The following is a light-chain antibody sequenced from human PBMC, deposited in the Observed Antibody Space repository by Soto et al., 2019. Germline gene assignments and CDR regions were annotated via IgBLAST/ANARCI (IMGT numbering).Light chain of an antibody. Sequence: EIVLTQSPATLSLSPGERATLSCRASQSVSSYLAWYQQKPGQAPRLLLYEASNRATGIPARFSGSGSGTDFTLTISTLEPEDFAIYYCLHRSDWPPITFGQGTRLEIK. V-gene: IGKV3-11*01. CDR2: EAS. CDR1: QSVSSY. J-gene: IGKJ5*01. CDR3: LHRSDWPPIT.